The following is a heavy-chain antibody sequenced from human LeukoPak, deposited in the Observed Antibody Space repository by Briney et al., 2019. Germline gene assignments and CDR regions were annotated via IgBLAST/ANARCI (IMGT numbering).Heavy chain of an antibody. CDR1: VYTFTSYG. CDR2: ISAYNGNT. J-gene: IGHJ4*02. V-gene: IGHV1-18*01. Sequence: ASVKVSCKASVYTFTSYGISWVRQAPGQGLEWMGWISAYNGNTIYAQKLQGRVTMTTDTSTSTAYMELRSLRSDDTAVYYCASTESYYDSSGLYYFDYWGQGTLVTVSS. CDR3: ASTESYYDSSGLYYFDY. D-gene: IGHD3-22*01.